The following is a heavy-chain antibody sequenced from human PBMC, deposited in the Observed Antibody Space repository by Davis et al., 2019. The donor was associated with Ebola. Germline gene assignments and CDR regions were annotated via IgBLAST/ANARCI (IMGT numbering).Heavy chain of an antibody. CDR3: ARDHPGVWNDVFYYYYYGMDV. J-gene: IGHJ6*04. D-gene: IGHD1-1*01. CDR1: GYTFTSYG. Sequence: AASVKVSCKASGYTFTSYGISWVRQAPGQGLEWMGWISAYNGNTAYAQILQGRVTMTTDTSTSTAYMELRSLRSDDTAVYYCARDHPGVWNDVFYYYYYGMDVWGKGTTVTVSS. CDR2: ISAYNGNT. V-gene: IGHV1-18*04.